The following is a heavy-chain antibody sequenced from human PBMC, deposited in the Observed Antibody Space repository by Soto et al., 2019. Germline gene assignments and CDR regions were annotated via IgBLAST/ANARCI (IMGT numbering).Heavy chain of an antibody. J-gene: IGHJ4*02. CDR1: DNSITKDMW. D-gene: IGHD1-1*01. CDR2: VRHRTGA. CDR3: ARARYWNLDS. Sequence: SETLSLTCVAADNSITKDMWWSGVRQPPGKGLERMPEVRHRTGALYCPSLRSRVTVSADIFDNKSSIGLHSVDIAGTAVDYCARARYWNLDSWRQGTSVTVSS. V-gene: IGHV4-4*02.